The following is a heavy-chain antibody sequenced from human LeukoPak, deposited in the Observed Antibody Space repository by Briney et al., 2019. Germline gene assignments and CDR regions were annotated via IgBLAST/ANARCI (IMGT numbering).Heavy chain of an antibody. J-gene: IGHJ4*02. D-gene: IGHD3-9*01. CDR3: ARDPGYAIYYFDY. CDR1: GFTFSSHA. V-gene: IGHV3-23*01. CDR2: FSVSAGRT. Sequence: PGGSLRLSCAASGFTFSSHAMSWVRQAPGKGLEWVSGFSVSAGRTFYADSVKGRFSVSRDNFKNTLYLQMNSLRDEDTAVYYCARDPGYAIYYFDYWGQGALVTVSS.